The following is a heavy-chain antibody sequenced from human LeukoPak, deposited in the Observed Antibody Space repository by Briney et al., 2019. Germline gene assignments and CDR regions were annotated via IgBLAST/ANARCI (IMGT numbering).Heavy chain of an antibody. CDR2: ISGSGADT. CDR3: AKDLGGEGGSGFPGQ. Sequence: GGSLRLSCAASGFTFSIYAMSWVRQAPGKGLEWVSAISGSGADTYYTDSVKGRFTISRDNSKTTLFLQMNSLRAEDTAIYYCAKDLGGEGGSGFPGQWGQGTLVTVSS. V-gene: IGHV3-23*01. D-gene: IGHD3-10*01. J-gene: IGHJ4*02. CDR1: GFTFSIYA.